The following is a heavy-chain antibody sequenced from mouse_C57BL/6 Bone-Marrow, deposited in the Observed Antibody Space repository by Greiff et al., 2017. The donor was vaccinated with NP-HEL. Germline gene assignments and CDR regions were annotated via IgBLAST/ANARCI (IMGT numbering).Heavy chain of an antibody. V-gene: IGHV1-9*01. CDR2: ILPGSGST. D-gene: IGHD1-1*01. CDR3: ARRHYYGSSDLYWYFDV. Sequence: QVQLKESGAELMKPGASVKLSCKATGYTFTGYWIEWVKQRPGHGLEWIGEILPGSGSTNYNEKFKGKATFTADTSSNTAYMQLSSLTTEYSAIYYCARRHYYGSSDLYWYFDVWGTGTTVTVSS. J-gene: IGHJ1*03. CDR1: GYTFTGYW.